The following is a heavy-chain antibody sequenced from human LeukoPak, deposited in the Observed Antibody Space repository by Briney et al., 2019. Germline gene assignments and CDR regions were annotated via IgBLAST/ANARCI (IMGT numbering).Heavy chain of an antibody. CDR1: GFTFSSYS. Sequence: PGGSLRLSCAASGFTFSSYSMNWVRQAPGKGLEGVSSITTTSRYIYHADSVKGRFTVSRDNAKNSLSLQMNSLRAEDTAVYYCARGNSDYDLDYWGQGTLVTVSS. D-gene: IGHD4-11*01. CDR3: ARGNSDYDLDY. J-gene: IGHJ4*02. CDR2: ITTTSRYI. V-gene: IGHV3-21*01.